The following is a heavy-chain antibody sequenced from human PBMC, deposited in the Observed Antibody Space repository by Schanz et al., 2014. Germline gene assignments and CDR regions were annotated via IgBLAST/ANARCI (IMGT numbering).Heavy chain of an antibody. Sequence: VQLEQSGAEVKKPGSSVKVSCKASGGTFSSFGINWVRQAPGQGLEWMGRIIPSLGLAKYEQKFQDKVTITADTSTTTAYMELSGLRSEDTAVYYCARDRLECGAECYYLEVFEIWGQGTLDTVSS. CDR3: ARDRLECGAECYYLEVFEI. CDR1: GGTFSSFG. J-gene: IGHJ4*02. V-gene: IGHV1-69*04. CDR2: IIPSLGLA. D-gene: IGHD2-21*01.